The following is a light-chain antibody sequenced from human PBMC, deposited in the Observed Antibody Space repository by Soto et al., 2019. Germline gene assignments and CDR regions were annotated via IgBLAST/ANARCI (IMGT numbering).Light chain of an antibody. V-gene: IGLV2-8*01. J-gene: IGLJ1*01. Sequence: LTQPPSASGSPGQSVTISCTGTTSDVGGYKYVSWHQQHPGKAPKLIIYEVAKRPSGVPDRFSGSKSSNTASLTVSGLQAEDEADYYCSSYAGSNTFVFGPGTKVTVL. CDR3: SSYAGSNTFV. CDR1: TSDVGGYKY. CDR2: EVA.